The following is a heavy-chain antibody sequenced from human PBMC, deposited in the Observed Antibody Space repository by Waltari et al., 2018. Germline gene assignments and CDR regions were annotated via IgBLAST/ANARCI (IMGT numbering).Heavy chain of an antibody. Sequence: QVQLQQWGAGLLKPSETLSLTCAVYGGSFSGYYWSWIRQHQGKGLEWIGEINQSGSTNYTPSLKLLVTLPVDTSKNQFSLKLSSVTAADTAVYYCARGNRIPHSYYYYGMDVWGQGTTVTVSS. J-gene: IGHJ6*02. D-gene: IGHD2-21*01. CDR2: INQSGST. CDR1: GGSFSGYY. CDR3: ARGNRIPHSYYYYGMDV. V-gene: IGHV4-34*01.